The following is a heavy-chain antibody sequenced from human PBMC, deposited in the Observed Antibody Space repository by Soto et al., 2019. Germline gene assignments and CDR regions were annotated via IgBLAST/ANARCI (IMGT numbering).Heavy chain of an antibody. J-gene: IGHJ6*03. V-gene: IGHV3-23*01. Sequence: EVQLLESGGGLVQPGGSLRLSCAASGFTFSSYAMSWVRQAPGKGLEWVSAISGSGGSTYYADSVKGRFTISRDNSKNTLYLKMNSLRAEDTAVYYCAKDQVACSTSCYFYYYYYMDVWGKGTTVTVSS. CDR1: GFTFSSYA. CDR2: ISGSGGST. CDR3: AKDQVACSTSCYFYYYYYMDV. D-gene: IGHD2-2*01.